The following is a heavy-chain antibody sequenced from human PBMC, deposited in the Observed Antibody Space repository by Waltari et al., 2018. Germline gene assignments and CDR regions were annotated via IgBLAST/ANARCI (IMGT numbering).Heavy chain of an antibody. CDR2: IYYSGST. V-gene: IGHV4-39*01. CDR3: ARQTWIQLWLYAFDI. Sequence: QLQLQESGPGLVKPSETLSLTCTVSGGPISSSSYYWGWIRQPHRKGLEWIGSIYYSGSTYYNPSLKSRVTISVDTSKNQFSLKLSSVTAADTAVYYCARQTWIQLWLYAFDIWGQGTMVTVSS. J-gene: IGHJ3*02. D-gene: IGHD5-18*01. CDR1: GGPISSSSYY.